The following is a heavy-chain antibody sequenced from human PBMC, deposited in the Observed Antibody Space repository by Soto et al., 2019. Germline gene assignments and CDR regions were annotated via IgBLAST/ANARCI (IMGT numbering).Heavy chain of an antibody. CDR2: IYYSGST. CDR3: ARRGRPYYDLWSGYYTG. D-gene: IGHD3-3*01. J-gene: IGHJ4*02. V-gene: IGHV4-39*01. Sequence: SETLSLTCTVSGGSISSSSCYWGWIRQPPGKGLEWIGSIYYSGSTYYNPSLKSRVTISVDTSKNQFSLKLSSVTAADTAVYYCARRGRPYYDLWSGYYTGWGQGTLVTVSS. CDR1: GGSISSSSCY.